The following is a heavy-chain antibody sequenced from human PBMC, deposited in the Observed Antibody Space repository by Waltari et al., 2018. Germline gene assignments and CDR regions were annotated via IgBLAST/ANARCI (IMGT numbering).Heavy chain of an antibody. V-gene: IGHV4-59*08. J-gene: IGHJ3*02. CDR3: ASLYSSGWYDAFDI. D-gene: IGHD6-19*01. CDR2: IYYSGST. Sequence: WSWIRQPPGKGLEWIGYIYYSGSTNYNPSLKSRVTISVDTSKNQFSLKLSSVTAADTAVYYCASLYSSGWYDAFDIWGQGTMVTVSS.